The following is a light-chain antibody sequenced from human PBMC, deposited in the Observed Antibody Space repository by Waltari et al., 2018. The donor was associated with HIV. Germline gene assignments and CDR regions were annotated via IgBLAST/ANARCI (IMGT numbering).Light chain of an antibody. V-gene: IGLV2-14*03. CDR2: DVS. CDR3: ISFTSGTTWV. J-gene: IGLJ3*02. CDR1: SSDIGGYDH. Sequence: QSALTQPASVSGSPGQSITISCTGTSSDIGGYDHVCWYQQHPGRAPKLKIYDVSNRPSGVSDRFSGSKSGNTASLTISGLRTEDEADYYCISFTSGTTWVFGGGTKVTVL.